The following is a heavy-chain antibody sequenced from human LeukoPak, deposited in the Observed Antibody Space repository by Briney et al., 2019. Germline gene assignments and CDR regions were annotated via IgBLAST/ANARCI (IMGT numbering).Heavy chain of an antibody. V-gene: IGHV3-15*01. CDR1: GLTFSDAW. D-gene: IGHD4-23*01. Sequence: GGSLRLSCAVSGLTFSDAWLTWVRQAPGKGLEWVGRIKSKTYGGTTDYAAPVTSRFTISRDDSKNTLYLQMNSLKTEDTALYYCTPTVVTPRPGCWGQGTLVTVSS. CDR3: TPTVVTPRPGC. J-gene: IGHJ4*02. CDR2: IKSKTYGGTT.